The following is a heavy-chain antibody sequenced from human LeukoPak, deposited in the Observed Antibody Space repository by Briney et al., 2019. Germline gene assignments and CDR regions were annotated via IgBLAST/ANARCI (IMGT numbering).Heavy chain of an antibody. CDR2: IYHSGST. V-gene: IGHV4-38-2*01. D-gene: IGHD3-3*01. Sequence: SSETLSLTCAVSGYSISSGYYWGWIRQPPGKGLEWIGSIYHSGSTYYNPSLKSRVTISVDTSKNQFSLKLSSVTAAEPAVYCCAFGVASFIDYWGQGTLVTVSS. CDR3: AFGVASFIDY. J-gene: IGHJ4*02. CDR1: GYSISSGYY.